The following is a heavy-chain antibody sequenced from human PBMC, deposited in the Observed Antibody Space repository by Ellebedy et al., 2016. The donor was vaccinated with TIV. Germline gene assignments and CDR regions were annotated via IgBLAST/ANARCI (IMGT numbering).Heavy chain of an antibody. D-gene: IGHD5-12*01. CDR2: IYYRGST. V-gene: IGHV4-39*07. CDR1: GGSISRSTYY. Sequence: SETLSLXCSVSGGSISRSTYYWGWIRQPPGKGLEWIGSIYYRGSTYYNPSLKSRVTMSMDTYKNQFSLKLSSVAAADTAVYYCTREGYSGYAAGIDYWGQGSLVTVSS. J-gene: IGHJ4*02. CDR3: TREGYSGYAAGIDY.